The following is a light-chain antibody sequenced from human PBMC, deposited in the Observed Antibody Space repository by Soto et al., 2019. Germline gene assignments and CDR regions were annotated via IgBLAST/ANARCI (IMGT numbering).Light chain of an antibody. J-gene: IGLJ1*01. V-gene: IGLV2-8*01. CDR2: EVT. Sequence: QSALTQPPSASGSPGQSVTISCTGTSSDVGNYNYVSWYQQHPGKAPKLIIYEVTKRPSVVPDRFSGSKSGSTASLTVSGLQGEDEAEYYCSSYTGSNNYVFGTGTKVTVL. CDR1: SSDVGNYNY. CDR3: SSYTGSNNYV.